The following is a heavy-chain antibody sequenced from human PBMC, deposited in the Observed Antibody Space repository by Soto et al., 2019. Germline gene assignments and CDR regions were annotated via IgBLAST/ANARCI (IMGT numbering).Heavy chain of an antibody. CDR1: GYTFTSHA. J-gene: IGHJ4*02. D-gene: IGHD6-6*01. Sequence: QVQFVQSGAEVKRPGASVTVSCKASGYTFTSHAVHWVRQAPGERLECMGWIHAGNGKTKYSQSFQGRVTFTSDTSASTVYMELSSLKSEDTAVYYCARGGRAAAPSFDYWGQGTLVTVSS. CDR2: IHAGNGKT. V-gene: IGHV1-3*01. CDR3: ARGGRAAAPSFDY.